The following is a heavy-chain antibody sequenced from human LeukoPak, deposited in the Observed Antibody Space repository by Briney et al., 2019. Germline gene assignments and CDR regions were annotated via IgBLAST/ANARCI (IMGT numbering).Heavy chain of an antibody. J-gene: IGHJ4*02. V-gene: IGHV3-7*01. D-gene: IGHD3-10*01. Sequence: GGSLRLSCAASGFTFSTYWMSWVRQAPGKGLEWVANIKQDGSDKYYVDSVKGRFTISRDNARNSLYLQMNSLRAEDTAVYFCARFIWFGESCDYWGQGTLVTVSS. CDR2: IKQDGSDK. CDR1: GFTFSTYW. CDR3: ARFIWFGESCDY.